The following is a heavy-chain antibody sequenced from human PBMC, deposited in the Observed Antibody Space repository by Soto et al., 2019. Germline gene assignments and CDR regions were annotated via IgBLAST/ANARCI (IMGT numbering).Heavy chain of an antibody. CDR2: IIPISETT. CDR1: GGTFSSYA. D-gene: IGHD2-2*01. CDR3: XXSQGSSTSLEIYYYYYYGMDV. J-gene: IGHJ6*02. Sequence: QVQLVQSGAEVKKPGSSVKVSCKASGGTFSSYAISWVRQAPGQGLEWMGGIIPISETTNYAQKFQGRVTITADESKSTAYXELSSLRSEDTAVXXXXXSQGSSTSLEIYYYYYYGMDVWGQGTTVTVSS. V-gene: IGHV1-69*01.